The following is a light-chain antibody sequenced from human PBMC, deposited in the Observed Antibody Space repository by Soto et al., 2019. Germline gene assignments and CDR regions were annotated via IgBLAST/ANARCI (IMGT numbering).Light chain of an antibody. V-gene: IGLV2-14*03. Sequence: HSALTQPASVSGSPGQSITISCTGTSSDVGTYNYVSWYQQHPGKAPKLMIYDVSNRPSGVSDRFSGSKSGNTASLTISGLQEDDEADYYCSSSSSSSTSVVFGAGTKLTVL. J-gene: IGLJ2*01. CDR1: SSDVGTYNY. CDR2: DVS. CDR3: SSSSSSSTSVV.